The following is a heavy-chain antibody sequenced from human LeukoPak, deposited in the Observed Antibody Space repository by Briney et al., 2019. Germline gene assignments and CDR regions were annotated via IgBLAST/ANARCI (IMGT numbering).Heavy chain of an antibody. V-gene: IGHV3-15*01. CDR2: IKSKTDGGTT. CDR3: TTDFREWELQSGSG. J-gene: IGHJ4*02. Sequence: GGSLRLSCAASGFTFSNAWMSWVRQAPGKGLEWVGRIKSKTDGGTTDYAAPVKGRFTISRDDSKNTLYLQMNSLKTEDTAVYYCTTDFREWELQSGSGWGQGTLVTVSS. CDR1: GFTFSNAW. D-gene: IGHD1-26*01.